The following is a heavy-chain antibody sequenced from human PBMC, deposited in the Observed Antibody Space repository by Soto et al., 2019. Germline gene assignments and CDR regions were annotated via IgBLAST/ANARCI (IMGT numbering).Heavy chain of an antibody. Sequence: TGGSLRLSCAASGFTFSDYAMTWVRQAPGKGLEWVSGISGSGGSTSSADSVKGRFTISRDNSRNTLYLQMNSLRGEDTAVYYCGRGQFGSGSYAYWGQGTLVTVSS. CDR2: ISGSGGST. J-gene: IGHJ4*02. D-gene: IGHD3-10*01. CDR3: GRGQFGSGSYAY. CDR1: GFTFSDYA. V-gene: IGHV3-23*01.